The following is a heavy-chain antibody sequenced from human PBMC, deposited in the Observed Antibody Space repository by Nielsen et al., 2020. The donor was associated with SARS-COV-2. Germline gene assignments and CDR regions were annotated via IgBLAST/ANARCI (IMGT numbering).Heavy chain of an antibody. J-gene: IGHJ4*02. D-gene: IGHD1-26*01. CDR2: ISSSSSYI. CDR1: GFTFSSYS. CDR3: ARDLVGATRGTFDY. Sequence: GEPLKISCAASGFTFSSYSMNWVRQAPGKGLEWVSSISSSSSYIYYADSVKGRFTISRDNAKNSLYLQMNSLRTEDTAVYYCARDLVGATRGTFDYWGQGTLVTVSS. V-gene: IGHV3-21*01.